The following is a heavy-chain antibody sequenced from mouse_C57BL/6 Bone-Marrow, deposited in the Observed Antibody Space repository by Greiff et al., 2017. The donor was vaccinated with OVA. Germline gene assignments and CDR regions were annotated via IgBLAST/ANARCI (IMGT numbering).Heavy chain of an antibody. CDR1: GYTFTSYG. V-gene: IGHV1-81*01. J-gene: IGHJ2*01. CDR2: IYPRSGNT. Sequence: QVQLQQSGAELARPGASVKLSCKASGYTFTSYGISWVKQRTGPGLEWIGEIYPRSGNTYYNEKFKGKATLTADKSSSTAYMELRSLTSEDSAVYFCARVEDSSGYLDYWGQGTTLTVSS. D-gene: IGHD3-2*02. CDR3: ARVEDSSGYLDY.